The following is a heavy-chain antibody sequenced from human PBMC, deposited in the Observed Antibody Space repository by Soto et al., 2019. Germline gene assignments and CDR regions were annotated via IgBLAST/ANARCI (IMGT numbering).Heavy chain of an antibody. CDR3: ARERENYYDSSGYYREFDY. CDR1: GGSLSGYY. CDR2: INHSGST. Sequence: SETLSLTCAVYGGSLSGYYWSWIRQPPGKGLEWIGEINHSGSTNYNPSLKSRVTISVDTSKNQFSLKLSSVTAADTAVYYCARERENYYDSSGYYREFDYWGQGTLVTVSS. V-gene: IGHV4-34*01. D-gene: IGHD3-22*01. J-gene: IGHJ4*02.